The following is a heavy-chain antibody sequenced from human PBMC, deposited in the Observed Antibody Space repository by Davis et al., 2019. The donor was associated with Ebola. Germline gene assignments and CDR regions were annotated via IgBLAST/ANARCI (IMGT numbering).Heavy chain of an antibody. CDR3: ARDQWATIYGDYVFGDFDY. J-gene: IGHJ4*02. Sequence: GESLKISCAASGFTFSSYWMSWVRQAPGKGLEWVANIKQDGSENYYVDSVKGRFTISRDNAKNSLYLQMNSLRAEDTAVYYCARDQWATIYGDYVFGDFDYWGQGTLVTVSS. D-gene: IGHD4-17*01. V-gene: IGHV3-7*01. CDR1: GFTFSSYW. CDR2: IKQDGSEN.